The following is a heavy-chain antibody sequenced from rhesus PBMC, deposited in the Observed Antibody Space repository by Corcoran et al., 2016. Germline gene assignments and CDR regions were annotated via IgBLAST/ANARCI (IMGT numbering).Heavy chain of an antibody. J-gene: IGHJ6*01. CDR3: AREDCTGSGCYYSGLDS. Sequence: EVQLVESGGGLVQPGGSLRLSCAASGFTFGSYYMYWVRQAPGKGLEWVSAINTGGGSTWYTDSVKGRFTISKENAKNTLYLQMDSLRAEDTAVYYCAREDCTGSGCYYSGLDSWGQGVVVTVSS. CDR1: GFTFGSYY. CDR2: INTGGGST. V-gene: IGHV3-8*01. D-gene: IGHD2-21*01.